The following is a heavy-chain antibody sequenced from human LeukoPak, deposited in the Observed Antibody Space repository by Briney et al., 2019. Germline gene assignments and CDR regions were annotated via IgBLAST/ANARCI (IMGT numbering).Heavy chain of an antibody. J-gene: IGHJ4*02. CDR3: ARGRPDPH. Sequence: GGSLRLSCAASGFTFSNYWMNWVRQAPGKGLEWVANIKQDGSEKFYVDSVKGRFTISRDNAKNSLYLQMNSLRAEDTAVYYCARGRPDPHWGQGTLVTVSS. CDR2: IKQDGSEK. CDR1: GFTFSNYW. V-gene: IGHV3-7*03.